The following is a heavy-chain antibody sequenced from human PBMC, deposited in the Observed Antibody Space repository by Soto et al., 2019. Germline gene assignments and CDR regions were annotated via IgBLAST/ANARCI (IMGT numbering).Heavy chain of an antibody. CDR1: GGSISSGDYY. V-gene: IGHV4-30-4*01. Sequence: PSETLSLTCTVSGGSISSGDYYWSWIRQPPGKGLEWIRYIYYSGSTYYNPSLKSRVTISVDTSKNQFSLKLSSVTAADTAVYYCARDGWFGDYYYGMDVWGQGTTVTVSS. J-gene: IGHJ6*02. D-gene: IGHD3-10*01. CDR3: ARDGWFGDYYYGMDV. CDR2: IYYSGST.